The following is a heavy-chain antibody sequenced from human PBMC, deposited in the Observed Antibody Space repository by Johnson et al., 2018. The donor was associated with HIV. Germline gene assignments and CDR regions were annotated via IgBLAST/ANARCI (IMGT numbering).Heavy chain of an antibody. V-gene: IGHV3-30*14. Sequence: QVQLVESGGGVVQPGGSLRVPCAASGFTFRSYAMHWVRQAPGKGLEWVAVISYDGSNKYYADSVKGRFTISRDNSENTVYLQMNSLRAEDTAVYYCARDPFPRFYAFDIWGQGTMVTVST. CDR2: ISYDGSNK. CDR1: GFTFRSYA. CDR3: ARDPFPRFYAFDI. J-gene: IGHJ3*02.